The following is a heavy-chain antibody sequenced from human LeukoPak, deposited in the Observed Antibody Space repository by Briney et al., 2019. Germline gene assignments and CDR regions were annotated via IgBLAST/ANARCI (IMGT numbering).Heavy chain of an antibody. D-gene: IGHD3-22*01. J-gene: IGHJ4*02. Sequence: GGSLRLSCAASGFTFSSYSMNWVRQAPGKGLEWVSYISSSSTIYYADSVKGRFTISRDNAKNSLYLQMNSLRDEDTAVYYCARDPPTPYYYDSSGYPDYWGQGTLVTVSS. V-gene: IGHV3-48*02. CDR2: ISSSSTI. CDR3: ARDPPTPYYYDSSGYPDY. CDR1: GFTFSSYS.